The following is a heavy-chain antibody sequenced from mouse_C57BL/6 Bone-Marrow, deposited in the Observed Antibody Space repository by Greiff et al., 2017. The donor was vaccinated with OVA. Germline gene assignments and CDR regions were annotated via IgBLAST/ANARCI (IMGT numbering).Heavy chain of an antibody. D-gene: IGHD2-4*01. V-gene: IGHV1-7*01. CDR2: INPSSGYT. J-gene: IGHJ1*03. Sequence: QVQLQQSGAELAKPGASVKLSCKASGYTFTSYWMHWVKQRPGQGLEWIGYINPSSGYTTYNQKFKDKATLTADKSSSTTDMQLSSLTYEDSEVYDCARNRYDYDRGGWYFDVWGTGTTVTVSS. CDR3: ARNRYDYDRGGWYFDV. CDR1: GYTFTSYW.